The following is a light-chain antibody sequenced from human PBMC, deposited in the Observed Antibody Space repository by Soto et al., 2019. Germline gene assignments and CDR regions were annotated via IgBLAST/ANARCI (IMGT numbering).Light chain of an antibody. CDR1: QSVSSN. CDR3: QQYNNWPPVA. J-gene: IGKJ1*01. CDR2: GAS. V-gene: IGKV3-15*01. Sequence: EIVMTQSPATLSVSLGERATLSCRASQSVSSNLAWYQQKPGQAPQLLIYGASTRATGIPARFSGSGSGTEFTLPISSLQSEDFAVYYCQQYNNWPPVAFGQGTQVEIK.